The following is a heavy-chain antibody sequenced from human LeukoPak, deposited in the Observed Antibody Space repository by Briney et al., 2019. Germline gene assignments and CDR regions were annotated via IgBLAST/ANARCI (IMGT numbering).Heavy chain of an antibody. J-gene: IGHJ6*02. D-gene: IGHD5-18*01. CDR2: IYYSGST. Sequence: PSETLSLTCTVSGGSISSYYWSWIRQPPGKGLEWIGYIYYSGSTNYNPSLKSRVTISVDTSKNQFSLKLSSVTAADTAVYYCARDRGHGGYSYGPLGMDVWGQGTTVTVSS. CDR1: GGSISSYY. CDR3: ARDRGHGGYSYGPLGMDV. V-gene: IGHV4-59*01.